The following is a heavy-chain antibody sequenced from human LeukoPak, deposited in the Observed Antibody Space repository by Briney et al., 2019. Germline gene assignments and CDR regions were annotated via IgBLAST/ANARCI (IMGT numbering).Heavy chain of an antibody. Sequence: SETLSLTCTGSGGSISSYYCSSVRQPAGKGLEWIGRIYTSGSTNYNPSLKSRVTMSVDTSKNQFSLKLSSVTAADTAVYYCARETSPYCGGDCPPDDYYYYMDVWGKGTTVTISS. CDR2: IYTSGST. V-gene: IGHV4-4*07. J-gene: IGHJ6*03. D-gene: IGHD2-21*02. CDR3: ARETSPYCGGDCPPDDYYYYMDV. CDR1: GGSISSYY.